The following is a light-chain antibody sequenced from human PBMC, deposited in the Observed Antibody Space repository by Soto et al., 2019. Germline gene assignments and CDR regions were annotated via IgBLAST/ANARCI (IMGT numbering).Light chain of an antibody. CDR3: MQALQTPYT. CDR2: LGS. V-gene: IGKV2-28*01. Sequence: EIVMTQSPPSLTVTPGEPASISCRSSQRLLHSNGITFLDWYLQKPGQSPQLLIYLGSNRASGVPDRVSGSEAGTDFTLKISRVAAEDVGVYYCMQALQTPYTFGQGTKLEIK. CDR1: QRLLHSNGITF. J-gene: IGKJ2*01.